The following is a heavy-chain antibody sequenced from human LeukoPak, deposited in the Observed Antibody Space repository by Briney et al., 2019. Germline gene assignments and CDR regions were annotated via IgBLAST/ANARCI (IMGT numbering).Heavy chain of an antibody. Sequence: SETLSLTCTVSGGSISSGSYYWSWIRQPAGKGLEWIGRIYTSGSTNYNPSLKSRVTISVDTSKNQFSLKLSSVTAADTAVYYCARHYYDSSGYWKEAFDIWGQGTMVTVSS. CDR2: IYTSGST. CDR1: GGSISSGSYY. D-gene: IGHD3-22*01. CDR3: ARHYYDSSGYWKEAFDI. V-gene: IGHV4-61*02. J-gene: IGHJ3*02.